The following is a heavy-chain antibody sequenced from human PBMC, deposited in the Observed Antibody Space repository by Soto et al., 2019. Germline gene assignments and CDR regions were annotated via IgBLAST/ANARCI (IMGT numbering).Heavy chain of an antibody. J-gene: IGHJ6*02. CDR2: ISYDGSNK. D-gene: IGHD1-26*01. CDR1: GFTFSSYG. V-gene: IGHV3-30*18. CDR3: VKDLVGAIHYYYYGMDV. Sequence: LRLSCAASGFTFSSYGMHWVRQAPGKGLEWVAVISYDGSNKYYADSVKGRFTISRDNSKNTLYLQMNSLRAEDTAVYYCVKDLVGAIHYYYYGMDVWGQGTTVTVSS.